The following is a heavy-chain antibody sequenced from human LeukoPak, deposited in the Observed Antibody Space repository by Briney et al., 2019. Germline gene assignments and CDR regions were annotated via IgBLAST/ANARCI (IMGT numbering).Heavy chain of an antibody. CDR1: GFTFSYA. J-gene: IGHJ4*02. CDR3: AKDKSLAAADYYFDY. CDR2: ISGSGGVT. V-gene: IGHV3-23*01. D-gene: IGHD6-13*01. Sequence: GGSLRLSCAASGFTFSYAMSWVRQAPGKGLEWVSAISGSGGVTYFADSVKGRFTISRDNSKNTLYLQMNSLRPEDTAVYYCAKDKSLAAADYYFDYWGQGTLVTVSS.